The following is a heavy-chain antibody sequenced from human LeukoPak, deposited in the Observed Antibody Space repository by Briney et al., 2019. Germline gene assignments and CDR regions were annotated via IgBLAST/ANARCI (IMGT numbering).Heavy chain of an antibody. Sequence: PGGSLRLSCAASGFTFSSYWMSWVRQAPGKGLEWVANIKQDGSEKYYADSVKGRFTISRDNAKNSLYPQMNSLRAEDTAVYYYARDRGYGFDYWGQGTLVTVSS. J-gene: IGHJ4*02. CDR2: IKQDGSEK. CDR3: ARDRGYGFDY. D-gene: IGHD5-18*01. CDR1: GFTFSSYW. V-gene: IGHV3-7*01.